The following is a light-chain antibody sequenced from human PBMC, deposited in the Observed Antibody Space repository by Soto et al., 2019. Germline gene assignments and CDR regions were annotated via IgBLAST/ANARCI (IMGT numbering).Light chain of an antibody. CDR2: GAS. Sequence: EIVLTQSPATLSLSPGERATLSCRASQFVRSNSAWYQQKPGQAPRLLIYGASLRATGIPARFSGSGYGTEFTLTISSLQSEDFAVYYCHQYNTWPLTFGGGTKV. CDR1: QFVRSN. CDR3: HQYNTWPLT. V-gene: IGKV3-15*01. J-gene: IGKJ4*01.